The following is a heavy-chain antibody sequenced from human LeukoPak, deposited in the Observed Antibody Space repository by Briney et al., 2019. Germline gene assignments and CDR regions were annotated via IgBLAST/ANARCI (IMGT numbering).Heavy chain of an antibody. CDR2: ISSGGGTT. J-gene: IGHJ4*02. CDR1: GFTFSSHA. CDR3: AKDRSGSGYFDY. D-gene: IGHD3-10*01. Sequence: VGSLRLSCASSGFTFSSHAMSWVRQAPGKGLEWVSRISSGGGTTDYTDSVKGRFTISRDTSKNTLYLQMNSLRAEATAVYHCAKDRSGSGYFDYWGQGTLVTVSS. V-gene: IGHV3-23*01.